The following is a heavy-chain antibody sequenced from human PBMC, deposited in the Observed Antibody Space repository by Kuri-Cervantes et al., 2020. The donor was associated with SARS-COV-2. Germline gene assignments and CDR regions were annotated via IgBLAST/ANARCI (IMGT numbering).Heavy chain of an antibody. V-gene: IGHV3-23*01. J-gene: IGHJ5*02. CDR1: GFTFSSYA. D-gene: IGHD6-6*01. Sequence: GGSLRLSCAASGFTFSSYAMSWVRQAPGKGLERVSAISGSGGSTYYVDSVKGRFTISRDNAKNSLYLQMNSLRAEDTAVYYCARARTIAAHPENWFDPWGQGTLVTVSS. CDR2: ISGSGGST. CDR3: ARARTIAAHPENWFDP.